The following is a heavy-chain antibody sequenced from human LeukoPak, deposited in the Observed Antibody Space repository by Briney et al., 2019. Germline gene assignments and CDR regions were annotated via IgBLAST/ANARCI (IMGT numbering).Heavy chain of an antibody. V-gene: IGHV3-48*01. J-gene: IGHJ4*02. CDR2: ISGGSDAI. D-gene: IGHD6-13*01. Sequence: PGGSLRLSCAASGFTFSNYHMNWVRQAPGKGLEWVSYISGGSDAIYYADSVEGRFTISRDNAMNSLYLQMNSLRAEDTAVYYCAKDRARVGSSWSYYFDYWGQGTLVTVSS. CDR3: AKDRARVGSSWSYYFDY. CDR1: GFTFSNYH.